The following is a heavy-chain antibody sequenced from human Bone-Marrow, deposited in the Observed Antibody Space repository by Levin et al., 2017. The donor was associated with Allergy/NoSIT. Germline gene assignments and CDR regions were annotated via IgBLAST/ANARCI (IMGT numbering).Heavy chain of an antibody. CDR2: INWNGGAT. V-gene: IGHV3-20*04. J-gene: IGHJ4*02. Sequence: AGESLKISCAASEFTFHDYGMGWVRQVPGKGLEWISIINWNGGATGYADSVRGRFIISRDDAKNSLYLQMKSLRVEDTALYYCARQGVVATWSFDLWGQGALVTVSS. CDR3: ARQGVVATWSFDL. D-gene: IGHD3-3*01. CDR1: EFTFHDYG.